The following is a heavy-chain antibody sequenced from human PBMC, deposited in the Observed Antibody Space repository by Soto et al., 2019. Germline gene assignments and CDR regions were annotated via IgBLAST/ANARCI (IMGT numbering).Heavy chain of an antibody. D-gene: IGHD1-26*01. CDR1: GFDFDNAW. V-gene: IGHV3-15*01. J-gene: IGHJ4*02. Sequence: PGGSLRLSCTASGFDFDNAWMTWVRQAPGRGLEWLGRIRSSLRSGTTDYAAPVKGRISISRDDSTDTLYLELNSLKTEDTGVYFCASVWAQWGKFYYWGQGTLAPVSP. CDR3: ASVWAQWGKFYY. CDR2: IRSSLRSGTT.